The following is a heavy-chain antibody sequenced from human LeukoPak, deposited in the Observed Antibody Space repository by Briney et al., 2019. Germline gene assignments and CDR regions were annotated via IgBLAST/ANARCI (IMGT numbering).Heavy chain of an antibody. D-gene: IGHD5-18*01. CDR2: INPNSGGT. CDR1: GYTFTGHY. Sequence: RASVKVSCKASGYTFTGHYMHWVRQAPGQGLEWMGWINPNSGGTNYAQKFQGRVTMTRDTSISTAYMELSRLRSDDTAVYYCARALVDVIDYWGQGTLVTVSS. CDR3: ARALVDVIDY. J-gene: IGHJ4*02. V-gene: IGHV1-2*02.